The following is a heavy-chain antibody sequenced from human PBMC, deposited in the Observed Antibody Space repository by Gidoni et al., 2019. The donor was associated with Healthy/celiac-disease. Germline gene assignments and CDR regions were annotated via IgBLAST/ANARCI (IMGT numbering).Heavy chain of an antibody. CDR3: ARAVWWTLTTVTYFDY. CDR2: RKQDGSEK. Sequence: EVQLVESGGGLVQPGGSLRLSCAASGFTLSSYGMSWVRQAPGKGLEWVANRKQDGSEKYYVDSVKGRFTISRDNAKNSLYLQMNSLRAEDTAVYYCARAVWWTLTTVTYFDYWGQGTLVTVSS. J-gene: IGHJ4*02. CDR1: GFTLSSYG. V-gene: IGHV3-7*05. D-gene: IGHD4-17*01.